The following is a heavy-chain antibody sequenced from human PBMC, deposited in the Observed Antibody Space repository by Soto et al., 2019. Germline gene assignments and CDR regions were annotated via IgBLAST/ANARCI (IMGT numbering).Heavy chain of an antibody. V-gene: IGHV3-15*01. CDR1: GFTFSNAW. Sequence: GGSLRLSCAASGFTFSNAWMSWVRQAPGKGLEWVGRIKSKTDGGTTDYAAPGKGRFTISRDDSKNTLYLQMNSLKTEDTAVYYCTTGYGSGSYYNPPDAFDIWGQGTMVTVSS. D-gene: IGHD3-10*01. CDR3: TTGYGSGSYYNPPDAFDI. J-gene: IGHJ3*02. CDR2: IKSKTDGGTT.